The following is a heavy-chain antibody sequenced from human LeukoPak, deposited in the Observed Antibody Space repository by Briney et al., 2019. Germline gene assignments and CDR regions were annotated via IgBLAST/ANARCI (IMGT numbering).Heavy chain of an antibody. CDR2: IYYSGST. D-gene: IGHD3-16*01. CDR3: ARGGRILNWFDP. Sequence: SETLPLTCTVSGGSISSSSYYWGWIRQPPGKGLEWIGSIYYSGSTYYNPSLKSRVTISVDTSKNQFSLKLSSVTAADTAVYYCARGGRILNWFDPWGQGTLVTVSS. CDR1: GGSISSSSYY. V-gene: IGHV4-39*01. J-gene: IGHJ5*02.